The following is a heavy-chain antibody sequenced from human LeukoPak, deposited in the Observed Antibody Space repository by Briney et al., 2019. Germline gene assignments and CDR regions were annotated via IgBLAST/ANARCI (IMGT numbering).Heavy chain of an antibody. CDR1: GGSISSYY. D-gene: IGHD3-22*01. J-gene: IGHJ6*02. CDR2: IYYSGST. Sequence: SETLSLTCTVSGGSISSYYWSWIRQPPGKGLEWIGYIYYSGSTNYNPSLKSRVTISVDTSKNQFSLKLSSLTAADTAVYYCARDRRYYDDFYGMDVWSQGTTVTVSS. CDR3: ARDRRYYDDFYGMDV. V-gene: IGHV4-59*01.